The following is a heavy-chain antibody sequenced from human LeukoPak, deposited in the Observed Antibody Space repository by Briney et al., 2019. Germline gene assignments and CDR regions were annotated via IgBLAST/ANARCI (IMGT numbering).Heavy chain of an antibody. CDR1: GGSISSYY. V-gene: IGHV4-4*07. J-gene: IGHJ4*02. Sequence: PSETLSLTCTVSGGSISSYYWSWIRQPAGKGLEWIGRIYTSGSTNYNPSLKSRVTMSVDTSKNQFSLKLSSVTAADTAVYYCARAHRRAGSSWWGVRYFDYWGQGTLVTVSS. CDR2: IYTSGST. CDR3: ARAHRRAGSSWWGVRYFDY. D-gene: IGHD6-13*01.